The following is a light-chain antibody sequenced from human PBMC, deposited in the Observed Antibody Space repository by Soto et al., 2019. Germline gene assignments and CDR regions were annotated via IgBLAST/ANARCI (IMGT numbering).Light chain of an antibody. CDR2: GAS. CDR3: QQYGYSFRA. J-gene: IGKJ1*01. Sequence: EILLTQSPGTLSLSPGERATLSCRASQRVSSSSLSWYQLKPGQAPRLLIYGASSRATGIPDRFSGSGSGTDFTLTISRLEPEDFAVYYCQQYGYSFRAFGHGTKVQL. V-gene: IGKV3-20*01. CDR1: QRVSSSS.